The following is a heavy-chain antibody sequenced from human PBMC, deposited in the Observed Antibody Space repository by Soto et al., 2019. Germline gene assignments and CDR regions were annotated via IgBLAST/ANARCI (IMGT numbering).Heavy chain of an antibody. CDR2: VYYSGNT. CDR1: GGSISSFY. V-gene: IGHV4-59*01. J-gene: IGHJ4*02. D-gene: IGHD1-1*01. Sequence: QVQLQESGPGLVKPSETLSLTCTVSGGSISSFYWTWIRQPPGKGLEWIGYVYYSGNTNYNPSLKSRVTISIDTSKNQFSLKLTSVTAADTAVYHCARVGTGAFDYWGPGTLVTVSS. CDR3: ARVGTGAFDY.